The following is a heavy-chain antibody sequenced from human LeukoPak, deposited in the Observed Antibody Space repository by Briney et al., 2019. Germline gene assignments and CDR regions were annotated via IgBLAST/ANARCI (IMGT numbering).Heavy chain of an antibody. Sequence: GASVKVSCKASGYTFTGYYMHWVRQAPGQGLEWMGWINPNSGGTNYAQKFQGRVTMTRDTSISTAYMELSRLRSDDTAVYYCARMKRVGATWFKDRLDRKPDAFDIWGQGTMVTVSS. J-gene: IGHJ3*02. V-gene: IGHV1-2*02. CDR3: ARMKRVGATWFKDRLDRKPDAFDI. D-gene: IGHD1-26*01. CDR2: INPNSGGT. CDR1: GYTFTGYY.